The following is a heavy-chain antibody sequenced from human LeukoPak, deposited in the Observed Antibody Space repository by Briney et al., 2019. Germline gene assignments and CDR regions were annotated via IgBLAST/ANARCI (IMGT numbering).Heavy chain of an antibody. CDR3: AKTLSSYCGSDY. D-gene: IGHD3-10*01. CDR2: IRYDGSNK. J-gene: IGHJ4*02. Sequence: AGGSLRLSCAASGFTFSSYGMHWVRQAPGKGLEWVAFIRYDGSNKYYADSVKGRFTISRDNSKNTLYLQMNSLRAEDTAVYYCAKTLSSYCGSDYWGRGTLVTVSS. V-gene: IGHV3-30*02. CDR1: GFTFSSYG.